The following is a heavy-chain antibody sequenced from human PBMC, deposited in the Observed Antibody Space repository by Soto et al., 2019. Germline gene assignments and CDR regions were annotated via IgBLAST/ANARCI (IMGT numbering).Heavy chain of an antibody. D-gene: IGHD5-12*01. CDR3: ARVDSGGYAYFDY. Sequence: QVQLQESGPGLVKPSQTLSLTCTVSGGSITSGGYYWTWIRQHPGKGLEWIGYIYYSGSTYYNPSLKSRLTMSVDTSKNQFSLKLDSVTAADTAVYYCARVDSGGYAYFDYWGQGTLVTVSS. CDR2: IYYSGST. CDR1: GGSITSGGYY. J-gene: IGHJ4*02. V-gene: IGHV4-31*03.